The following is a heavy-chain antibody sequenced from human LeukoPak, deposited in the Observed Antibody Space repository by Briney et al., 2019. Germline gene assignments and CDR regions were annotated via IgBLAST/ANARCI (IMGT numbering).Heavy chain of an antibody. CDR2: IKQDGSEK. D-gene: IGHD3-10*02. Sequence: GGSLRLSCAASGFTFSSYAMSWVRQAPGKGLEWVANIKQDGSEKYYVDSVKGRFTISRDNAKNSLYLQMNSLRAEDTAVYYCARVRFDYVDYWGQGTLVTVSS. CDR3: ARVRFDYVDY. V-gene: IGHV3-7*01. J-gene: IGHJ4*02. CDR1: GFTFSSYA.